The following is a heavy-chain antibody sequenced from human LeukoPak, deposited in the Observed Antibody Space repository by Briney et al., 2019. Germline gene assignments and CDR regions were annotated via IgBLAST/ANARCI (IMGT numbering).Heavy chain of an antibody. D-gene: IGHD5-12*01. CDR2: ISSSSSYI. CDR3: TRVTNSGYDSGNFDY. J-gene: IGHJ4*02. Sequence: ETLSLTCTVSGGPISSSSYYWGWIRQAPGKGLEWVSFISSSSSYIYYADSVKGRFTISRDNAKKSLFLQMNSLRAEDTAVYYCTRVTNSGYDSGNFDYWGQGTLVTVSS. CDR1: GGPISSSS. V-gene: IGHV3-21*01.